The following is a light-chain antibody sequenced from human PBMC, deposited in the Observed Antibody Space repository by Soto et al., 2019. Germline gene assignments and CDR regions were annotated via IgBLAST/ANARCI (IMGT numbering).Light chain of an antibody. CDR1: QSLLHSNGYNY. CDR3: MQTLQSWT. Sequence: DIVMTQSPLSLPVTPGEPASISCRSSQSLLHSNGYNYLDWYLQKPGQSPQLLIYLGSNRASGVPDRFSGSGSGTDFTLEISRVEVEDVGVYYCMQTLQSWTFGQGTKVEIK. J-gene: IGKJ1*01. V-gene: IGKV2-28*01. CDR2: LGS.